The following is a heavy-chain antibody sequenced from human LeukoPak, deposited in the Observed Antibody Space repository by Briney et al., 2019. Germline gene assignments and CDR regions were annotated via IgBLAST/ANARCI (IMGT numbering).Heavy chain of an antibody. V-gene: IGHV3-66*01. Sequence: GRSLRLSCAASGFTFSSYGMHWVRQAPGKGLEWVSVTYSGGSTYYADSVKGRFTISRDNSKNTLYLQMNSLRAEDTAVYYCASAGIVVGSFDYWGQGTLVTVSS. CDR1: GFTFSSYG. CDR2: TYSGGST. J-gene: IGHJ4*02. CDR3: ASAGIVVGSFDY. D-gene: IGHD6-19*01.